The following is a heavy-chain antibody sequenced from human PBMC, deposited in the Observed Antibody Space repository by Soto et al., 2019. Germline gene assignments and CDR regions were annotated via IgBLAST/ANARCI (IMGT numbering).Heavy chain of an antibody. CDR2: FYHSGST. CDR1: GHSISSGYY. J-gene: IGHJ4*02. V-gene: IGHV4-38-2*01. CDR3: ARGEYYGSGNYFDY. D-gene: IGHD3-10*01. Sequence: SETLSLTCAVSGHSISSGYYWGWIRQPPGKGLEWIGSFYHSGSTYYNPSLKSRVTISVDASKNQFSLKLSSVTAADTAVYYCARGEYYGSGNYFDYWGQGTLVTVSS.